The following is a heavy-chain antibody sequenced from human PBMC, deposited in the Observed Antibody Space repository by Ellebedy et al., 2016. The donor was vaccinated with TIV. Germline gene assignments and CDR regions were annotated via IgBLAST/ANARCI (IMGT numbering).Heavy chain of an antibody. D-gene: IGHD2-21*01. CDR1: GGSVSTTRYY. Sequence: SQTLSLTCGVSGGSVSTTRYYWAWIRQPPGKGLEWIGSVYYSGSPYNNPSFKSRVPLSADTSKNQFSLNLRTVSAADTALYYCARIDPWQPIDDWGQGILVTVSS. J-gene: IGHJ4*02. CDR2: VYYSGSP. V-gene: IGHV4-39*01. CDR3: ARIDPWQPIDD.